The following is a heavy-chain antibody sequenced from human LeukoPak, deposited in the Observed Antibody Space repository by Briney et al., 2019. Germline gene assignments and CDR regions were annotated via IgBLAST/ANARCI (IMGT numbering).Heavy chain of an antibody. CDR3: AKDRGYGEHEPFES. Sequence: GGSLRLSCAASGFTFSSYGMHWVRQAPGKGLEWVALIWYDGTNKYYADSVKGRFTISRDNSKNTLYLQMNSLRAEDTAVYYCAKDRGYGEHEPFESWGQGSLVTVSS. V-gene: IGHV3-33*06. CDR1: GFTFSSYG. D-gene: IGHD4/OR15-4a*01. J-gene: IGHJ4*02. CDR2: IWYDGTNK.